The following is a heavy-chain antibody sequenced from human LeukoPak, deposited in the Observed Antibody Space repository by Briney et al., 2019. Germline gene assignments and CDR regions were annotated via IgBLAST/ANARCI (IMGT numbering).Heavy chain of an antibody. CDR1: GGTFSSYA. CDR3: ARTPYAMTYYYYGMDV. J-gene: IGHJ6*02. D-gene: IGHD2-2*01. CDR2: IIPILGIA. V-gene: IGHV1-69*04. Sequence: SVKVSCKASGGTFSSYAISWVRQAPGQGLEWMGRIIPILGIANYAQKFQGRVTVTADKSTSTAYMELSSLRSEDTAVYYCARTPYAMTYYYYGMDVWGQGTTVTVSS.